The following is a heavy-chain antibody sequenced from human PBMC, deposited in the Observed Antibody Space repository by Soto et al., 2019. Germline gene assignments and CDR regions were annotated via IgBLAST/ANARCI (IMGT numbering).Heavy chain of an antibody. CDR1: GYTFTSYG. J-gene: IGHJ3*02. V-gene: IGHV1-18*01. CDR3: ARGAWGLYEGSRNEAFDI. D-gene: IGHD1-1*01. CDR2: ISGYNGNT. Sequence: QVRLVQSGAEVKKPGASVKVSCKASGYTFTSYGISWVRQAPGQGLEWMGWISGYNGNTNYAQKLQGRVTMTTDTATNTAYMELRSLRADDAAVYYWARGAWGLYEGSRNEAFDIWGQGTMVTVSS.